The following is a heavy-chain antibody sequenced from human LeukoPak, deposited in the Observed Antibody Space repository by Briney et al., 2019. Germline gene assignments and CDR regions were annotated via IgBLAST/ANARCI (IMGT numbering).Heavy chain of an antibody. D-gene: IGHD1-26*01. CDR3: ARDNSVGDTAWWFDP. CDR1: GYTFTSYY. V-gene: IGHV1-46*01. CDR2: INPSGSST. J-gene: IGHJ5*02. Sequence: ASVKVSCKASGYTFTSYYMHWVRQAPGQGLEWMGLINPSGSSTSYAQKFQGRLSLTRDMSTSTDYMELSSVRSEDTAVYYCARDNSVGDTAWWFDPWGQGTLVTVSS.